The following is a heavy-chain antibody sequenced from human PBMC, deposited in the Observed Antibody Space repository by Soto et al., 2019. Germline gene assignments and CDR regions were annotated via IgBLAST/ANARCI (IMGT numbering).Heavy chain of an antibody. Sequence: GGSLRLSCEASGFTVSSNYMSWVRQAPGKGLEWVSVIYSGGSTYYADSGKGRFTISRDNSKNTLYLQMNSLRAEDTAVYYCARERKKSITMVRGVSATWRWFDPWGQGTLVTVSS. CDR2: IYSGGST. V-gene: IGHV3-53*01. CDR3: ARERKKSITMVRGVSATWRWFDP. CDR1: GFTVSSNY. D-gene: IGHD3-10*01. J-gene: IGHJ5*02.